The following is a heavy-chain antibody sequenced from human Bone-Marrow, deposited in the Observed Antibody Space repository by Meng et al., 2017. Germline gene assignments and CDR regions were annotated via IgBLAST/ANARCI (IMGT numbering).Heavy chain of an antibody. CDR1: GFTFSSYG. J-gene: IGHJ6*02. CDR3: ARDGRGYGMDV. CDR2: IWYDGSNK. V-gene: IGHV3-33*01. Sequence: SLKISCAASGFTFSSYGTHWVRQAPGKGLEWVAVIWYDGSNKYYADSVKGRFTISRDNAKNSLYLQMNSLRADDTAVFYCARDGRGYGMDVWGQGTTVTVSS. D-gene: IGHD3-10*01.